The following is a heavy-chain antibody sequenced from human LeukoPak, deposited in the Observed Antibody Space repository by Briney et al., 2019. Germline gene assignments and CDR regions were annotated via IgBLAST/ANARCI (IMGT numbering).Heavy chain of an antibody. D-gene: IGHD3-3*01. CDR2: ISGSGGST. Sequence: PGGSLRLSCAASGFTFSSYAMSWVRQAPGKGLEWVSAISGSGGSTYYADSVKGRFTISRDNSKNTLYLQMNSLRAEDTAVYYCTKDKRGYDRIFDYWGQGTLVTVSS. CDR3: TKDKRGYDRIFDY. J-gene: IGHJ4*02. CDR1: GFTFSSYA. V-gene: IGHV3-23*01.